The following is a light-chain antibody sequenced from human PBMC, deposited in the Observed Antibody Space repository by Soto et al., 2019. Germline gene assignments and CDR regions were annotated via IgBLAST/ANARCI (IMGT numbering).Light chain of an antibody. J-gene: IGKJ4*01. CDR1: RSISSY. V-gene: IGKV1-39*01. Sequence: DIQMTQSPSSLSASVGDRVTITCRASRSISSYLNWYQQKPGKAPKLLINAASSLQSGVPSRFSGSGSGTDFTLTISSLQPEDFATYYCQQSYSTPRTFGGGTKVDIK. CDR2: AAS. CDR3: QQSYSTPRT.